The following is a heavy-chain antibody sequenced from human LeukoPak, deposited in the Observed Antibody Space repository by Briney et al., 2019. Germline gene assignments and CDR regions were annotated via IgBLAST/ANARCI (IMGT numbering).Heavy chain of an antibody. Sequence: GGSLRLSCVASEFTFSSHAMNWVRQTPGKGLEWVSSISGGGESTYYADSVKGRFTVSRDNSKNTLYLQINSLRGEDTAVYYCAKGKYSSGGVPDYWGQGTLVTVSS. D-gene: IGHD6-19*01. CDR2: ISGGGEST. V-gene: IGHV3-23*01. J-gene: IGHJ4*02. CDR1: EFTFSSHA. CDR3: AKGKYSSGGVPDY.